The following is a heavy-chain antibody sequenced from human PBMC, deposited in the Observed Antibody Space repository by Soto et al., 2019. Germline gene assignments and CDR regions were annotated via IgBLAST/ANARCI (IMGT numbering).Heavy chain of an antibody. D-gene: IGHD6-13*01. CDR3: AKDPIAAAATYPGWATDPYYFDY. Sequence: GGSLRLSCAASGFTFSSYAMSWVRQAPGKGLEWVSAISGSGGSTYYADSVKGRFTISRDNSKNTLYLQMNSLRAEDTAVYYCAKDPIAAAATYPGWATDPYYFDYWGQGTLVTVSS. CDR2: ISGSGGST. CDR1: GFTFSSYA. V-gene: IGHV3-23*01. J-gene: IGHJ4*02.